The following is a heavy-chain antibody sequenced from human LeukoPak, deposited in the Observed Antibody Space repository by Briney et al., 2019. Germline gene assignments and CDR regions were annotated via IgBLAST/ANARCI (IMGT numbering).Heavy chain of an antibody. J-gene: IGHJ4*02. Sequence: ASVKVSCKASGYTFTSYGISWVRQAPGQGLEWMGWISAYNGNTNYAQKLQGRVTMTTDTSTSTAYMELRSLRSDDTAVYYCARDLRAYYSGGSCSYFDYWGQGTLVTVSS. CDR1: GYTFTSYG. V-gene: IGHV1-18*01. D-gene: IGHD2-15*01. CDR3: ARDLRAYYSGGSCSYFDY. CDR2: ISAYNGNT.